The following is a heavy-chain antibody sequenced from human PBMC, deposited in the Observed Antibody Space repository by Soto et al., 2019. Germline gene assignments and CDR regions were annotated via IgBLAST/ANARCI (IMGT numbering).Heavy chain of an antibody. CDR3: AREVYSGYDGRSGLDY. J-gene: IGHJ4*02. V-gene: IGHV1-2*04. CDR1: GYTFTGYY. D-gene: IGHD5-12*01. CDR2: INPNSGGT. Sequence: ASVKVSCKASGYTFTGYYMHWVRQAPGQGLEWMGWINPNSGGTNYAQKFQGWVTMTRDTSISTAYMELSRLRSDDTAVYYCAREVYSGYDGRSGLDYWSQGTLVTVSS.